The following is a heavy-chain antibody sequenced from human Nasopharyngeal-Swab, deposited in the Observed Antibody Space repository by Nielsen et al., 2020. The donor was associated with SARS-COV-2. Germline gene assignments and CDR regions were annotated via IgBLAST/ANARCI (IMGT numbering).Heavy chain of an antibody. J-gene: IGHJ4*02. CDR3: VRDTPAMFAY. CDR1: GFTFNTYG. CDR2: ISTSSSYI. Sequence: GESLKISCAASGFTFNTYGMDWVRQAPGKGLELVSSISTSSSYIYYAASVKGRFTISRDNAKNSVFLQMNSLRAEDTAVYYCVRDTPAMFAYWGQGTLVTVSS. V-gene: IGHV3-21*01.